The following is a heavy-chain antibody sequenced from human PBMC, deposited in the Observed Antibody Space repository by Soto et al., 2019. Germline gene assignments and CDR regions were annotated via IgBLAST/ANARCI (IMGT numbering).Heavy chain of an antibody. Sequence: ASVKVSCKASGFTFTSSAVQRVRQARGQRLEWIGWIVVGSGNTNYAQKFQERVTITRDMSTSTAYVELSSLRSEDTAVYYCAALYNWNQTAVDYWGQGTLVTVSS. J-gene: IGHJ4*02. V-gene: IGHV1-58*01. D-gene: IGHD1-20*01. CDR1: GFTFTSSA. CDR2: IVVGSGNT. CDR3: AALYNWNQTAVDY.